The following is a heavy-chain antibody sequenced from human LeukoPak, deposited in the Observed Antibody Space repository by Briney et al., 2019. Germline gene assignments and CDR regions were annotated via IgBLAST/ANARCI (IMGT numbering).Heavy chain of an antibody. CDR3: AREGGSSGYYYVRALYYFDY. J-gene: IGHJ4*02. Sequence: GGSLRLSCAASGFTFSSYWMSWVRQAPGKGLEGVANIKQDGSEKYYVDSVKGRFTISRDNAKNSLYLQMNSLRAEDTAVYYCAREGGSSGYYYVRALYYFDYWGQGTLVTVSS. CDR2: IKQDGSEK. V-gene: IGHV3-7*01. CDR1: GFTFSSYW. D-gene: IGHD3-22*01.